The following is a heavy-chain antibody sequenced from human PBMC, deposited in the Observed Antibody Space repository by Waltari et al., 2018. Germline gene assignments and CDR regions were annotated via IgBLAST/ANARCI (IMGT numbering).Heavy chain of an antibody. Sequence: EVQLVESGGGLVKPGGSLRLSCAASGFTFSSYSMNWVRQAPGKGLEWVSSISSSSSYIYYADSVKGRFTISRDNAKNSLYLQMNSLRAEDTAVYYCARVVPREFTIFGVVTPPDWFDPWGQGTLVTVSS. J-gene: IGHJ5*02. D-gene: IGHD3-3*01. CDR2: ISSSSSYI. V-gene: IGHV3-21*01. CDR1: GFTFSSYS. CDR3: ARVVPREFTIFGVVTPPDWFDP.